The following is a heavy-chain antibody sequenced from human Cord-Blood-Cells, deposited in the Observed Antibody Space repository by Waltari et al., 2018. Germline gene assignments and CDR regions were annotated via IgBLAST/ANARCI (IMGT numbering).Heavy chain of an antibody. CDR2: LCAEDGEN. J-gene: IGHJ3*02. Sequence: QVQLVQSGAEVKKPGASVKVSCKVSGYTLTELSMHWVRQAPGKGREWMGGLCAEDGENNDAHELQGRVTMTEDTSTVTAYMELSSLRSGDTAVDYCATGTWGLLRRDAFDISGQGTMVTVSS. CDR1: GYTLTELS. D-gene: IGHD1-26*01. V-gene: IGHV1-24*01. CDR3: ATGTWGLLRRDAFDI.